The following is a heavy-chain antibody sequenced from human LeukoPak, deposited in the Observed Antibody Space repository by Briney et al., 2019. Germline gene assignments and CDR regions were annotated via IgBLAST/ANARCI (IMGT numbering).Heavy chain of an antibody. J-gene: IGHJ5*01. D-gene: IGHD1-7*01. Sequence: GVSLRLSCAASGFTFSTYNMNWVRQAPGKGLEWVAVIGSDGRTDYYADPVKGRFTISRDSSKNMMYLQMNSLRTEDTAVYYCTREGMGTSFSAWFDPWGQGTLVTVSS. CDR2: IGSDGRTD. V-gene: IGHV3-30*03. CDR3: TREGMGTSFSAWFDP. CDR1: GFTFSTYN.